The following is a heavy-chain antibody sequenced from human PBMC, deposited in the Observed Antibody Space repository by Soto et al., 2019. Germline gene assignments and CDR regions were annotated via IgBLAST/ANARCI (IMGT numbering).Heavy chain of an antibody. CDR3: ARDSPPVDY. CDR1: GYTFTSYG. Sequence: QVQLVQSGAEVKKPGASVKVSCKASGYTFTSYGIIWVRQAPGQGLEWMGWISAYNGNTNYPQKLKGRVSMTTDTPTSRTYMVLKCLRSDDTAVYYCARDSPPVDYWGQGTLVTVSS. V-gene: IGHV1-18*01. J-gene: IGHJ4*02. CDR2: ISAYNGNT.